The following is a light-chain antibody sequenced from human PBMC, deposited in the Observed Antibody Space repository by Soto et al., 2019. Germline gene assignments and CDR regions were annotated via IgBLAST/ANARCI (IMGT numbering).Light chain of an antibody. V-gene: IGKV2D-29*01. Sequence: ETLLTQTPLSLSVTPGQPAAMPCNSSDSLLYSDGKTYLYWYLQKPGQPPQLLIYEVSNRFSGVPDRFSGSGSGTDFTLKISRVEAEDVGVYYCMQRSHVPITFGQGTRLEI. CDR3: MQRSHVPIT. J-gene: IGKJ5*01. CDR1: DSLLYSDGKTY. CDR2: EVS.